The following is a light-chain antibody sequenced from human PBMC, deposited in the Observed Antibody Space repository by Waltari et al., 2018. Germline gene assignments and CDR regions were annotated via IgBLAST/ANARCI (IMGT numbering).Light chain of an antibody. V-gene: IGLV1-44*01. CDR3: AAWDDSLNGRV. CDR2: FNS. J-gene: IGLJ3*02. Sequence: QSVLTQPPSASGTPGQRVTISCFGSPSNIGGNTVNWYQHLPGTAPKVLIFFNSERPSGVPARFSGSKSGTSASLAISGLQSEDESDYCCAAWDDSLNGRVFGGGTKLTVL. CDR1: PSNIGGNT.